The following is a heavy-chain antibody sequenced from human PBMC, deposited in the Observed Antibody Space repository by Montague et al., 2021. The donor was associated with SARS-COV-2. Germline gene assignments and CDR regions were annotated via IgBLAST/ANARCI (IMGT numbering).Heavy chain of an antibody. J-gene: IGHJ6*02. D-gene: IGHD3-10*01. V-gene: IGHV4-34*01. Sequence: SESLSLTCAVYGGSFSGYYWSWIRQPPGKGLEWIGEINHSGSTNYNPSLKSRVTISVDTSKNQFSLKLSSVTAADTAVYYCARGRRILLWFGELLSGGDYYGMDVWGQGTTVTDSS. CDR3: ARGRRILLWFGELLSGGDYYGMDV. CDR1: GGSFSGYY. CDR2: INHSGST.